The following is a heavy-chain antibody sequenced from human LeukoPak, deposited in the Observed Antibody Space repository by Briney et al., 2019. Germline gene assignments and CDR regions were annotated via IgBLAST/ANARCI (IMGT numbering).Heavy chain of an antibody. CDR1: GYTFTSYY. D-gene: IGHD3-3*01. J-gene: IGHJ6*02. V-gene: IGHV1-46*01. Sequence: ASVKVSCKASGYTFTSYYMHWVRQAPGQGLEWMGIINPSGGSTSYAQKFQGRVTMTRDTSTSTVYMELSSLRSEDTAVYYCARAYYDSWSGYLNSHYYYYGMDVWGQGTTVTVSS. CDR3: ARAYYDSWSGYLNSHYYYYGMDV. CDR2: INPSGGST.